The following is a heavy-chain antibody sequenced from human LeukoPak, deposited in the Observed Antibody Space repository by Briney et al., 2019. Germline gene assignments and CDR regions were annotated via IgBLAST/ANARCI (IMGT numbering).Heavy chain of an antibody. Sequence: ASVKVSCKASGYTFTSYGISWVRQAPGQGLEWMGWISAYNGNTNYAQKLQGRVTMTTDTSTSTAYMELRSLRSDDTAVYYCARDFYPYYYDSSGSSVFYFGYWGQGTLVTVSS. V-gene: IGHV1-18*01. CDR3: ARDFYPYYYDSSGSSVFYFGY. CDR2: ISAYNGNT. J-gene: IGHJ4*02. CDR1: GYTFTSYG. D-gene: IGHD3-22*01.